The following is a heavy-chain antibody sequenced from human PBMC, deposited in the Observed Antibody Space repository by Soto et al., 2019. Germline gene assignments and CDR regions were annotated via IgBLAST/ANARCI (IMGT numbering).Heavy chain of an antibody. V-gene: IGHV4-31*03. CDR1: GGSISSGGYY. Sequence: PSETLSLTCTVSGGSISSGGYYWSWIRQHPGKGLEWIGYIYYSGSTYYNPSLKSRVTISVDTSKNQFSPKLSSVTAADTAVYYCARGSGVATILGWFDPWGQGTLVTVSS. CDR3: ARGSGVATILGWFDP. D-gene: IGHD5-12*01. CDR2: IYYSGST. J-gene: IGHJ5*02.